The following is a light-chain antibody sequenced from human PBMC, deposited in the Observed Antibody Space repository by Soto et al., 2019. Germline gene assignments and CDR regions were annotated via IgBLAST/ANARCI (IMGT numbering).Light chain of an antibody. Sequence: DIQMTQPPSTLSASVGDRVTITCRASESIDSWLAWHQQKPGRAPKLLISKASSLESGVPSRFSGSGFGTEFTLTISSLQPDDFATYYCQQYNSYRAFGQGTKVEI. CDR1: ESIDSW. J-gene: IGKJ1*01. V-gene: IGKV1-5*03. CDR3: QQYNSYRA. CDR2: KAS.